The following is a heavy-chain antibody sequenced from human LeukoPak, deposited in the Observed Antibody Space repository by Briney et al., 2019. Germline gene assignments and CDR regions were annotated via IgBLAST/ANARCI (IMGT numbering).Heavy chain of an antibody. CDR2: IKSKTDGGTT. J-gene: IGHJ4*02. Sequence: GGSLRLSCAASGFIFSNYAMNWVRQAPGKGLEWVGRIKSKTDGGTTDYAAPVKGRFTISRDDSKNTLYLQMNSLKTEDTAVYYCTTPVMTTGAEDYWGQGTLVTVSS. V-gene: IGHV3-15*01. CDR3: TTPVMTTGAEDY. D-gene: IGHD4-17*01. CDR1: GFIFSNYA.